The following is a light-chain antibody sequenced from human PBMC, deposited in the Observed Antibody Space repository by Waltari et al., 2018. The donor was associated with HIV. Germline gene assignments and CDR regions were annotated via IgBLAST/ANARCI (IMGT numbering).Light chain of an antibody. J-gene: IGLJ1*01. V-gene: IGLV2-23*02. CDR2: EVT. Sequence: QSALPQPASVSGSPGQSITISCTGTSSNVGSDDLVSWSQQHPGEAPKLIIYEVTKRPSGVSNRFSGSKSGNTASLTISGLQAEDEADYYCCSCPRSGIRYVFGTGTKVTVL. CDR3: CSCPRSGIRYV. CDR1: SSNVGSDDL.